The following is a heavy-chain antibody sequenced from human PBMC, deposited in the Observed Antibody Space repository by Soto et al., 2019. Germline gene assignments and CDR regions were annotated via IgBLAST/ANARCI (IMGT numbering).Heavy chain of an antibody. V-gene: IGHV3-11*01. Sequence: GGSLRLSCAASGFTFSDYYMSWIRQAPGKGLEWVSYISSSGSTIYYADSVKGRFTISRDNAKNSLYLQMNSLRAEDTAVYYCARAGPSASSSWRIIPFDNYYYYYYMDVWGKGTTVTVSS. D-gene: IGHD6-13*01. CDR1: GFTFSDYY. CDR3: ARAGPSASSSWRIIPFDNYYYYYYMDV. CDR2: ISSSGSTI. J-gene: IGHJ6*03.